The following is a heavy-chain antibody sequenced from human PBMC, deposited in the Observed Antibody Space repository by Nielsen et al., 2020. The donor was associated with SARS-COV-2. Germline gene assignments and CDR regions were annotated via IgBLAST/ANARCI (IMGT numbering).Heavy chain of an antibody. CDR3: ARHSPYSSGWFDY. Sequence: SETLSLTCAVYGGSFSGYYWSWIRQPPGKGLEWIGAIYYNVSTYYNPSLKSRVTISVDTSKNQFSLKLSSVTAADTAVYYCARHSPYSSGWFDYWGQGTLVTVSS. CDR2: IYYNVST. J-gene: IGHJ4*02. CDR1: GGSFSGYY. V-gene: IGHV4-34*01. D-gene: IGHD6-19*01.